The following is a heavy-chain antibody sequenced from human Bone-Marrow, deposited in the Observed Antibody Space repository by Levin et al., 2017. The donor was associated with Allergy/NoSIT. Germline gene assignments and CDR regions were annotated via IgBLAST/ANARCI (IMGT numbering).Heavy chain of an antibody. CDR2: INSGGRSP. CDR1: KFTFSSYW. Sequence: GESLKISCAASKFTFSSYWMHWVRQAPGKGLVWVSRINSGGRSPSYADSVKGRFTISRDNAKKTLYLQMNSLRAEDTAVYYCVRGSGDYGDYALDYWGQGTLVTVSS. D-gene: IGHD4-17*01. J-gene: IGHJ4*02. V-gene: IGHV3-74*01. CDR3: VRGSGDYGDYALDY.